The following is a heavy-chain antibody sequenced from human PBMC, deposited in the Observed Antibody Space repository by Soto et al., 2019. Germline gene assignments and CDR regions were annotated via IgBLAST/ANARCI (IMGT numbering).Heavy chain of an antibody. D-gene: IGHD2-8*02. CDR2: IYYSGST. CDR1: GGSISSTTYY. J-gene: IGHJ4*02. CDR3: ARDKITGLFDY. V-gene: IGHV4-61*05. Sequence: SETLSLTCTVSGGSISSTTYYWGWIRQPPGKGLEWIGDIYYSGSTNYNPSLKSRVTISVDTSKNQFSLKLTSVTAADTAVYYCARDKITGLFDYWGQGTLVTVSS.